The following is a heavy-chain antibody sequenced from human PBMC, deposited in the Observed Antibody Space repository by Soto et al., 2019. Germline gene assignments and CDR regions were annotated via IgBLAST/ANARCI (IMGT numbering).Heavy chain of an antibody. J-gene: IGHJ4*02. CDR2: IYYSGST. Sequence: SETLSLTCTVSGGSISSSSYYWGWIRQPPGKGLEWIGSIYYSGSTYYNPSLKSRVTISVDTSKNQFSLKLSSVTAADTAVYYCAGYHSDDYGDYNLDYWGQGTLVTVSS. CDR1: GGSISSSSYY. V-gene: IGHV4-39*01. D-gene: IGHD4-17*01. CDR3: AGYHSDDYGDYNLDY.